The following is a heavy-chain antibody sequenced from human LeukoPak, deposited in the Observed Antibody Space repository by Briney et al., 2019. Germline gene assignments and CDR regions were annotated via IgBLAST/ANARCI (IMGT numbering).Heavy chain of an antibody. J-gene: IGHJ4*02. V-gene: IGHV3-23*01. CDR2: MSYSGSST. D-gene: IGHD6-6*01. Sequence: QPGGSLRLSCAASGFTFSSYAMNWVRQAPGKGLEWVSAMSYSGSSTYYADSVKGRFTISRDNSKNTLYLQMNSLRAEDTAVYYCAKGRSSSFSGFLEYWGQGTLVTVSS. CDR3: AKGRSSSFSGFLEY. CDR1: GFTFSSYA.